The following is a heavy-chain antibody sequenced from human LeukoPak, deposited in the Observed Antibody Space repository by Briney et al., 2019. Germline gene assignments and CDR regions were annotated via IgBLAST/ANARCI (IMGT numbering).Heavy chain of an antibody. CDR3: AKTGDYYDSSGYYYDN. Sequence: ASVKVSCKASGYTFTSYDINWVRQASGQGLEWMGSMNPNSGNTGYAQKFQGRVTMTRNTSISTAYMELSSLRSEDTAVYYCAKTGDYYDSSGYYYDNWGQGTLVTVSS. CDR2: MNPNSGNT. V-gene: IGHV1-8*01. D-gene: IGHD3-22*01. J-gene: IGHJ4*02. CDR1: GYTFTSYD.